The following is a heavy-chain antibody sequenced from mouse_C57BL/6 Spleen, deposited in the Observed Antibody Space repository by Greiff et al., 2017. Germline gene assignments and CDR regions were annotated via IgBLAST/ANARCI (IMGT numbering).Heavy chain of an antibody. J-gene: IGHJ1*03. CDR3: ARVTYWYFDV. CDR1: GYTFTSYW. D-gene: IGHD2-13*01. Sequence: QVQLQQPGAELVMPGASVKLSCKASGYTFTSYWMHWVKRRPGQGLEWIGEIDPSDSYTNYNQKFKGKSTLTVDKSSSTAYMQLSSLTSEDSAVYYCARVTYWYFDVWGTGTTVTVSS. CDR2: IDPSDSYT. V-gene: IGHV1-69*01.